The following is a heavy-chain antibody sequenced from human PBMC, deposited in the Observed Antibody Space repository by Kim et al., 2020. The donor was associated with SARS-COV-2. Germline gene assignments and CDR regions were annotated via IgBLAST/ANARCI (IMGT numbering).Heavy chain of an antibody. CDR1: GYSISSGYY. J-gene: IGHJ4*02. V-gene: IGHV4-38-2*02. D-gene: IGHD1-20*01. CDR2: IYQSGSI. CDR3: ARVGPYNWKPHDYFDY. Sequence: SETLSLTCTVSGYSISSGYYWGWIRQPPGKGLEWIGNIYQSGSIYYNPSLKSRVTISVDTSKNQFSLRLSSVTAADTAVYYCARVGPYNWKPHDYFDYWGQGTLVTVSS.